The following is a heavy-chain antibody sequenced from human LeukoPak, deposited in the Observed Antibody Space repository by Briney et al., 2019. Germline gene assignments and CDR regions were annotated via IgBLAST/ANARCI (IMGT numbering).Heavy chain of an antibody. V-gene: IGHV3-48*03. CDR3: AKSQYGDYAVVDY. D-gene: IGHD4-17*01. CDR1: GFTFSSYE. Sequence: GGSLRLSCAASGFTFSSYEMNWVRQAPGKGLEWVSCISSSGSTIYYADSVKGRFTISRDNAKNSLYLQMNSLRAEDTAVYYCAKSQYGDYAVVDYWGQGTLVTVSS. CDR2: ISSSGSTI. J-gene: IGHJ4*02.